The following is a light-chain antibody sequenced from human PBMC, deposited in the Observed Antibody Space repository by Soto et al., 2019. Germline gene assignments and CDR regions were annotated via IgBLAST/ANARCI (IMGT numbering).Light chain of an antibody. J-gene: IGLJ2*01. CDR3: ATWHSSQSAVV. CDR2: DTN. CDR1: SSNIGNNY. Sequence: QSVLTQPTSVSAAPGQKVTISCSGSSSNIGNNYVSWYQQLPGTAPKLLLYDTNKRPSGIPDRFSGSKSGTSATLGIPRLLTWNEADYYCATWHSSQSAVVFGGRTKLTVL. V-gene: IGLV1-51*01.